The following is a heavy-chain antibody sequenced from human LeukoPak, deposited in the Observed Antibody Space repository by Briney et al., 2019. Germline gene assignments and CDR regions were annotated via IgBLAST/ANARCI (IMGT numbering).Heavy chain of an antibody. V-gene: IGHV3-74*01. J-gene: IGHJ4*02. CDR2: INNDGTST. CDR1: GFTFNYFW. Sequence: GGSLRLSCAASGFTFNYFWMHWVRQVPGKGLVWVSGINNDGTSTYYADSVKGRFTISRDNAKNTVYLQMNGLGAEDPTVHYCPTASEYWGQGPLVTVP. CDR3: PTASEY.